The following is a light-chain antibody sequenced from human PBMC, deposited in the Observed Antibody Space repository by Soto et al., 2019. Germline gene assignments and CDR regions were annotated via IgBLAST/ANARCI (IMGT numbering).Light chain of an antibody. CDR3: QHYGSALFT. CDR2: GAS. J-gene: IGKJ3*01. Sequence: PGERATLSCRASQSFSSSYLAWYQQKPGQAPRLLIYGASSRATGIPDRFSGSGSGTDFTLTISRPEPEDFAVYYCQHYGSALFTFGPGTKVDIK. CDR1: QSFSSSY. V-gene: IGKV3-20*01.